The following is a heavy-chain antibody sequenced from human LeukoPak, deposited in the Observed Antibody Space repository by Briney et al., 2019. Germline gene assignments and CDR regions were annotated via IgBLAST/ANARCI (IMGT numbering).Heavy chain of an antibody. Sequence: PGGSLRLSCAASGFSFSSYAMSWVRQAPGKGLEWVSGISGSGDSTYYADSVKGRFTISRDKSRTTLYLQMNSLGAADTAVYYCAKDLTPGNAWGSYRFDYWGQGTLVTVSS. CDR1: GFSFSSYA. J-gene: IGHJ4*02. V-gene: IGHV3-23*01. CDR2: ISGSGDST. CDR3: AKDLTPGNAWGSYRFDY. D-gene: IGHD3-16*02.